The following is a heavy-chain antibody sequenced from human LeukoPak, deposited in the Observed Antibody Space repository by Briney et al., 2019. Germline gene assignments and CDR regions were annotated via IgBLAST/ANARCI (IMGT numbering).Heavy chain of an antibody. Sequence: ASVKVSCKASGGTFSSYAISRVRQAPGQGLEWMGGIIPIFGTANYAQKFQGRVTITADESTSTAYMELSSLRSEDTAVYYCARESPIYDSSGPKRKRAFDIWGQGTMVTVSS. D-gene: IGHD3-22*01. CDR2: IIPIFGTA. CDR1: GGTFSSYA. V-gene: IGHV1-69*13. CDR3: ARESPIYDSSGPKRKRAFDI. J-gene: IGHJ3*02.